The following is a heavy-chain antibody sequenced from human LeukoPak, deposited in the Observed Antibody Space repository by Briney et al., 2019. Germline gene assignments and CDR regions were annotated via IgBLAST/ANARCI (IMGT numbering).Heavy chain of an antibody. CDR1: GYTFTSYG. CDR2: ISAYNGNT. V-gene: IGHV1-18*01. J-gene: IGHJ6*02. CDR3: ARDRGIVVVPAAPESYYYYGMDV. D-gene: IGHD2-2*01. Sequence: GASVKVSCKASGYTFTSYGISWVRQAPGQGLEWMGWISAYNGNTNYAQKLQGRVTMTTGTSTSTAYMELRSLRSDDTAVYYCARDRGIVVVPAAPESYYYYGMDVWGQGTTVTVSS.